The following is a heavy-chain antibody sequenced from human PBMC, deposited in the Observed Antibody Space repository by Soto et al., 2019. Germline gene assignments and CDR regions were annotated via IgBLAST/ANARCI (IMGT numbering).Heavy chain of an antibody. CDR1: GFTFSSHS. CDR2: ISSSTYI. CDR3: AHGDYLNFDY. D-gene: IGHD4-17*01. V-gene: IGHV3-21*01. Sequence: GGSLRLSCAASGFTFSSHSMNWVRQAPGRGLEWVSSISSSTYIYYADSVKGRFTISRDNAKNSLYLQMNSLRAEDTAVYYCAHGDYLNFDYWGQGTLVTVSS. J-gene: IGHJ4*02.